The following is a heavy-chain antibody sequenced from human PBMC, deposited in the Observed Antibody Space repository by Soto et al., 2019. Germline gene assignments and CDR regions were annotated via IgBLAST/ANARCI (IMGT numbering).Heavy chain of an antibody. Sequence: PSETLSLTCTVSGGSISSYYWSWIRQPPGRGLEWVVNIHYSGITNYNPSLKSRVTISLDTSKNQFSLKLTSVTAADTAVYYCARNSYNGGWYSVYWAQGTLVTVS. V-gene: IGHV4-59*08. CDR1: GGSISSYY. D-gene: IGHD6-19*01. CDR2: IHYSGIT. CDR3: ARNSYNGGWYSVY. J-gene: IGHJ4*02.